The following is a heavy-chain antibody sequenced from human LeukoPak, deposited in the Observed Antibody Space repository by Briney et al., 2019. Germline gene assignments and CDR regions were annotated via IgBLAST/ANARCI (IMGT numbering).Heavy chain of an antibody. CDR3: ARSRIPRIAVAGTGYYYYYMDV. CDR2: IYYYAVYS. V-gene: IGHV4-39*01. CDR1: GDSVSTKSSH. Sequence: SETLSLTCSVSGDSVSTKSSHWGWVRQPPGKGLEWIGSIYYYAVYSDSRPSLKSRVTMSVDRSKNQFSLTLSSVTAADTGIYYCARSRIPRIAVAGTGYYYYYMDVWGKGTTVTVSS. D-gene: IGHD6-19*01. J-gene: IGHJ6*03.